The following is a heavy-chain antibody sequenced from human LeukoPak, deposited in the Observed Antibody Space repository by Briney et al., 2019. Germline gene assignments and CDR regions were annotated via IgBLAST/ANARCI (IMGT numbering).Heavy chain of an antibody. J-gene: IGHJ4*02. CDR1: GYSFTSYW. CDR2: IYPGDSDT. V-gene: IGHV5-51*01. Sequence: GESLKISCKGSGYSFTSYWIGWVRQMHGKGLDWMGIIYPGDSDTRYSPSFQGQVTISADKSISTAYLQWSSLKASDTAVYYCARHAPLVRGVIYYFDHWGQGTLVTVSS. CDR3: ARHAPLVRGVIYYFDH. D-gene: IGHD3-10*01.